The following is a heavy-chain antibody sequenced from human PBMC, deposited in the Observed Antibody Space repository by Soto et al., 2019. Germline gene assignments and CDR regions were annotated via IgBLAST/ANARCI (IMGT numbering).Heavy chain of an antibody. CDR1: GFIFGNYM. D-gene: IGHD2-15*01. CDR2: MSDGGDST. J-gene: IGHJ3*02. V-gene: IGHV3-23*01. Sequence: EVQLLESGGGLVQPGESLRLSCAVSGFIFGNYMMTWVRQAPGKGLEWVSTMSDGGDSTYYADSVKGRFTISRDNSKNTMYLQMDSRVAEDTAVYYCGRHVHCSGVTWHYDAFDIRGQGTMVTVAS. CDR3: GRHVHCSGVTWHYDAFDI.